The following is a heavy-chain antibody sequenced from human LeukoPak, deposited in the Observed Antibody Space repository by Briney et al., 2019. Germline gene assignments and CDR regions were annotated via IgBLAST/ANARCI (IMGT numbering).Heavy chain of an antibody. J-gene: IGHJ4*02. D-gene: IGHD6-13*01. V-gene: IGHV3-7*03. CDR1: GCIFSDYW. CDR2: IKEDGTEK. CDR3: AKGYDSSSWFSPLDY. Sequence: GGSLRLSCVASGCIFSDYWMSWVRQAPGKGLEWVANIKEDGTEKNYVDSVKGRFTISRDNTQNSLHLQMNSLRVEDTAVYYCAKGYDSSSWFSPLDYWGQGTLVTVSS.